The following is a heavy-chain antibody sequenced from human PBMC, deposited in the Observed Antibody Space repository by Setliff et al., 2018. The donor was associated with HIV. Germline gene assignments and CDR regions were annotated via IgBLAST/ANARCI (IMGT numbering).Heavy chain of an antibody. CDR1: GGSISSSSYF. V-gene: IGHV4-39*01. Sequence: SETLSLTCSVSGGSISSSSYFWGWIRQPPGKGLEWIATVYYSGSTYDNPSLRSRVLISVDTSKNQFSLKVSSVTAADTAVYYCARRTAPPSGFYSHYYLDVWGKGTTVTVSS. CDR2: VYYSGST. J-gene: IGHJ6*03. D-gene: IGHD6-6*01. CDR3: ARRTAPPSGFYSHYYLDV.